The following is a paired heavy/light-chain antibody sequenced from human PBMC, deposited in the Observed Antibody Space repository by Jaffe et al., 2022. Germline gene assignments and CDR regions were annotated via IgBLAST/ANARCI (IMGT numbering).Heavy chain of an antibody. CDR1: GFSFRSYA. CDR2: ISGSGGRP. J-gene: IGHJ4*02. CDR3: GKSPTVTVDVCDY. V-gene: IGHV3-23*01. Sequence: EVQLLESGGGLVQPGGSLRLSCAASGFSFRSYAMTWVRQAPGKGLEWISSISGSGGRPYYADSVKGRFTISRDNSKNTVFLQMNTLRAEDTAVYYCGKSPTVTVDVCDYWGQGTLVTVSA. D-gene: IGHD4-17*01.
Light chain of an antibody. CDR1: SGHNTYA. V-gene: IGLV4-69*01. Sequence: QLVLTQSPSASASLGASVKLTCTLSSGHNTYAIAWHQQQPDKGPRYLMNLNSDGSHSKGDGIPARFSGSSSGSERYLTISSLQSEDEADYYCQAWGTGIQVFGGGTKLTVL. CDR3: QAWGTGIQV. J-gene: IGLJ2*01. CDR2: LNSDGSH.